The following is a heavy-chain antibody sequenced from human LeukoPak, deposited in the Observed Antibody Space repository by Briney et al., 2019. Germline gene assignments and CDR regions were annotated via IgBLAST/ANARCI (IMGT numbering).Heavy chain of an antibody. Sequence: PSETLSLTCTVSGGSISSSSYYWGWIRQPPGKGLEWIGSIYYSGSTYYNPSLKSRVTISVDTSKNQFSLKLSSVTAADTAVYYCARGNPIPSPHAGDITIFGVVTPGAFDIWGQGTMVTVSS. V-gene: IGHV4-39*01. CDR2: IYYSGST. D-gene: IGHD3-3*01. J-gene: IGHJ3*02. CDR3: ARGNPIPSPHAGDITIFGVVTPGAFDI. CDR1: GGSISSSSYY.